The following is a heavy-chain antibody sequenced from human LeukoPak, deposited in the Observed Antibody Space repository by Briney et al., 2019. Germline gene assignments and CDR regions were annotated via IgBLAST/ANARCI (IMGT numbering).Heavy chain of an antibody. CDR2: MYYTGSA. CDR3: ARHFRMNYGSGSYRFNTLYYFDW. Sequence: SESLSLTCTVSCGSISSNSYYWGWLRQPAGNVLELFVRMYYTGSAYFHPSLKSRVTISVDTNNKQFSLKLSAVTAADTAVYYCARHFRMNYGSGSYRFNTLYYFDWWGQGNLVTVSS. D-gene: IGHD3-10*01. V-gene: IGHV4-39*01. CDR1: CGSISSNSYY. J-gene: IGHJ4*02.